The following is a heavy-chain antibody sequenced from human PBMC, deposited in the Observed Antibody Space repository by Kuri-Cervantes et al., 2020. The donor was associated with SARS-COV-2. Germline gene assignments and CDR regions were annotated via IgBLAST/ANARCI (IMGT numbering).Heavy chain of an antibody. J-gene: IGHJ1*01. CDR1: GGSISSSSYY. V-gene: IGHV4-39*07. D-gene: IGHD4-17*01. CDR3: ARLYGDYAEYFQH. Sequence: SETLSLTCTVSGGSISSSSYYWGWIRQPPGKGLEWIGSIYYSGSTYYNPSLKSRVTISVDPSKNQFSLKLSSVTAADPAVYYCARLYGDYAEYFQHWGQGTLVTVSS. CDR2: IYYSGST.